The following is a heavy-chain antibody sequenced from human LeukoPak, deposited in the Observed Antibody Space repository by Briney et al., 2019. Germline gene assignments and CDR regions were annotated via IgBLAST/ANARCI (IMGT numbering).Heavy chain of an antibody. V-gene: IGHV3-23*01. J-gene: IGHJ1*01. CDR3: AKDSGSYHPEYFQH. D-gene: IGHD1-26*01. Sequence: PGGSLRLSCAASGFTFSSYAMSWVRQAPGKGLEWVSAISGSGGSTYYVDSVKGRFTISRDNSKNTLYMQMNSLRAEDTAVYYCAKDSGSYHPEYFQHWGQGTLVTVSS. CDR2: ISGSGGST. CDR1: GFTFSSYA.